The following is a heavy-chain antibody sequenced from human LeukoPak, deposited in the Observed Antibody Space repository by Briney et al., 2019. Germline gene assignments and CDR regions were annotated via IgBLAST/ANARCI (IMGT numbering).Heavy chain of an antibody. CDR1: GFTFRNYA. D-gene: IGHD2-2*03. J-gene: IGHJ4*02. CDR3: ARAGYCGSTNCYFSF. V-gene: IGHV3-33*01. CDR2: LWYDGSNT. Sequence: HPGGSLRLSCAASGFTFRNYAMHWVRQAPGKGLEWVAVLWYDGSNTNHADSVKGRFTISRDNAENSLYLQMNSLRAEDTAMYYCARAGYCGSTNCYFSFWGQGTLVTVSS.